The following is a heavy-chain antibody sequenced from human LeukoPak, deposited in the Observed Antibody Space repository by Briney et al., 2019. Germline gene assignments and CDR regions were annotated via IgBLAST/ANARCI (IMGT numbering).Heavy chain of an antibody. CDR2: ISGSGGST. Sequence: YPGGSLRLSCAASGFTFSSYAMSWVRQAPGKGLEWVSAISGSGGSTYYADPVKGRFTISRDNSKNTLYLQMNSLRAEDTAVYYCAKAKGWLQIFDYWGQGTLVIVSS. D-gene: IGHD6-19*01. CDR3: AKAKGWLQIFDY. CDR1: GFTFSSYA. J-gene: IGHJ4*02. V-gene: IGHV3-23*01.